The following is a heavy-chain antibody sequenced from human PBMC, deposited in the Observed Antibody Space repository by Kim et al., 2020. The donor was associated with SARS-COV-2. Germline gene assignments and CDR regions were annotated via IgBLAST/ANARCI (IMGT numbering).Heavy chain of an antibody. CDR3: ARGRYSSSWYGPSAGLATFDP. V-gene: IGHV4-34*01. Sequence: SETLSLTCAVYGGSFSGYYWSWIRQPPGKGLEWIGEINHSGSTNYNPSLKSRVTISVDTSKNQFSLKLSSVTAADTAVYYCARGRYSSSWYGPSAGLATFDPWGQGTLVTVSS. CDR1: GGSFSGYY. D-gene: IGHD6-13*01. CDR2: INHSGST. J-gene: IGHJ5*02.